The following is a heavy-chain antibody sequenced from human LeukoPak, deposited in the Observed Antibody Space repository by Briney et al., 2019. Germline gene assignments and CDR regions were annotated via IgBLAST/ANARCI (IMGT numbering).Heavy chain of an antibody. CDR3: AKDTVAVAALFDP. CDR2: ISGRTGGT. Sequence: GGSLRLSCAASGFTFNTNAMSWVRQAPGKGLEWVSAISGRTGGTYYADSVKGRFTISRDNSKSTLYLQMDSLRAEDTAVYYCAKDTVAVAALFDPWGQGTLVTVSS. CDR1: GFTFNTNA. V-gene: IGHV3-23*01. D-gene: IGHD6-19*01. J-gene: IGHJ5*02.